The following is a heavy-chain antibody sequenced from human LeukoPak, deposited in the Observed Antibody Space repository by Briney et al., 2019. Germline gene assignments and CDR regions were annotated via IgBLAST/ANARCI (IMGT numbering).Heavy chain of an antibody. CDR3: AGERGEEYSSGWYKTNFFDN. CDR2: GDYSGGT. J-gene: IGHJ4*02. D-gene: IGHD6-19*01. CDR1: GGSISRGRYY. V-gene: IGHV4-39*07. Sequence: SETLSLTCTLSGGSISRGRYYWSWIRQPPGKGLEWIASGDYSGGTYYNPSLESRVAISADMSKKQISLKLTSVTGADTAVYYCAGERGEEYSSGWYKTNFFDNWGQGIRVTVSS.